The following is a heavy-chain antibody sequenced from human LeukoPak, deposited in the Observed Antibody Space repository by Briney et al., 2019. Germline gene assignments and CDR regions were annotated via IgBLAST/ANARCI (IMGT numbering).Heavy chain of an antibody. D-gene: IGHD7-27*01. Sequence: GGSLRLSCAPSGFTFSNAWMSWVRQAPGKGLEWVGRIKSKTDGCTTDYAARVKGRFTISRDDSKNTLYLQMNSLKTEDTGVYYCTTVAGDMGYWGQGTLVTVSS. CDR3: TTVAGDMGY. CDR1: GFTFSNAW. CDR2: IKSKTDGCTT. V-gene: IGHV3-15*01. J-gene: IGHJ4*02.